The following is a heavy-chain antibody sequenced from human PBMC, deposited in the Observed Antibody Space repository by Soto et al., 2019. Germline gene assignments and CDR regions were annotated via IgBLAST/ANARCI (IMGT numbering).Heavy chain of an antibody. CDR3: ARQFDYETSGYYYAY. V-gene: IGHV1-69*13. CDR2: IVPLFGKA. J-gene: IGHJ4*02. CDR1: GGTFNKNA. D-gene: IGHD3-22*01. Sequence: SVKVSCKAAGGTFNKNAIDWVRQVPGQGLQWVGGIVPLFGKANYAQKFQGRVTITADEATNTAYMELRSLRSEDTAVYYCARQFDYETSGYYYAYWGQGTLVTVSS.